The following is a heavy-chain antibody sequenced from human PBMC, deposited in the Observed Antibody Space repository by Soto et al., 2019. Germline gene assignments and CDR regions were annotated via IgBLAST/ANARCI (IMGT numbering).Heavy chain of an antibody. CDR3: ARVERGTPTTVFDALYF. CDR2: ISGSGGST. V-gene: IGHV3-23*01. J-gene: IGHJ4*02. D-gene: IGHD1-1*01. Sequence: GGSLRLSCAASGFTFSSYAMSWVRQAPGKRLEWVSAISGSGGSTYYADSVKGRFTISRDNSKNTLYLQMNSRRAEDTAVYYSARVERGTPTTVFDALYFWGQGTLVTASP. CDR1: GFTFSSYA.